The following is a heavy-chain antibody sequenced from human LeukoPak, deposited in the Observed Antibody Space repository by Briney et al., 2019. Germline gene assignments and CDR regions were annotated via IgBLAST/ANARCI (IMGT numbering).Heavy chain of an antibody. CDR2: INHSGST. D-gene: IGHD5-18*01. V-gene: IGHV4-34*01. CDR1: GGSFSGYY. J-gene: IGHJ6*02. CDR3: ARGWDTGYGYYGMDV. Sequence: SETLSLTCAVYGGSFSGYYWSWIRQPPGKGLEWIGEINHSGSTNYNPSLKSRVTISVDTSNNQYSLNLNSVTAADTAVYYCARGWDTGYGYYGMDVWGQGTTVTVSS.